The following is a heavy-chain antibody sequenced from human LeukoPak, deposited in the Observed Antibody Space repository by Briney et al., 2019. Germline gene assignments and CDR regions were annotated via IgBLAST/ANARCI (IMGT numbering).Heavy chain of an antibody. Sequence: GSSVKVSCKASGDTFSSYAISWVRQAPGQALEWMGGIIPIFGTANYAQKFQGRVTITTDESTSTAYMELSSLRSEDTAVYYCARAPGRYDYYMDVWGKGTTVTVPS. V-gene: IGHV1-69*05. D-gene: IGHD2-2*01. J-gene: IGHJ6*03. CDR2: IIPIFGTA. CDR3: ARAPGRYDYYMDV. CDR1: GDTFSSYA.